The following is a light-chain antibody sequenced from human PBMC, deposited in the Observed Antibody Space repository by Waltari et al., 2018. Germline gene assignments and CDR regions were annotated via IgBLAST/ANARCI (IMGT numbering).Light chain of an antibody. V-gene: IGLV2-23*02. J-gene: IGLJ2*01. CDR2: EVS. CDR1: SSDVGSYNL. Sequence: QSALTQPASVSGSPGQSITISCTGTSSDVGSYNLVSWYQQHPDKAPKLMIYEVSKRPSGVSNRFSGSKSGNTASLTISGLQAEDEADYYCCSYAGSSTSVFGGGTKLTVL. CDR3: CSYAGSSTSV.